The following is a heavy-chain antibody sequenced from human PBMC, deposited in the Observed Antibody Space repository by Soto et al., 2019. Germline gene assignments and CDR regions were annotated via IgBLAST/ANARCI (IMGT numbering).Heavy chain of an antibody. D-gene: IGHD3-3*01. CDR3: ARDAGVGATNWFDP. J-gene: IGHJ5*02. CDR2: INPGSGNA. V-gene: IGHV1-3*01. CDR1: GYTFTSYA. Sequence: GASVKVSCKASGYTFTSYAIHWVRQAPGQGLEWMGWINPGSGNAQYSQKFQGRVTITGDTSAGTAYMELSSLRSADTALYYCARDAGVGATNWFDPWGKGSLVTVSS.